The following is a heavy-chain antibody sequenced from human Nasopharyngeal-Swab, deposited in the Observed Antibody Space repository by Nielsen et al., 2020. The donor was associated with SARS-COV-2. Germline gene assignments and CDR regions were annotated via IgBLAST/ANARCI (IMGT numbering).Heavy chain of an antibody. Sequence: VRQAPGKGLEWLGRIKTKTEGGTTTDCAAPVKGRCTISRDDSKNTLYLQMNSLRAEDTAVYYCAKANQNNDYWGQGTLVTVSS. V-gene: IGHV3-15*01. CDR2: IKTKTEGGTT. J-gene: IGHJ4*02. CDR3: AKANQNNDY. D-gene: IGHD1-14*01.